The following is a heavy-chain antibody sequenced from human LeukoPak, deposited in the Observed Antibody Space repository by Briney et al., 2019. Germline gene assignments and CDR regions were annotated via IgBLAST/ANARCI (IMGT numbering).Heavy chain of an antibody. Sequence: PSETLSLTCTVSGGSISSYYWSWIRQPPGKGLEWIGYIYYSGSTNYNPSLKSRVTISVDTPKNQFPLKLSSVTAADTAVYYCARDSSGWYYFDYWGQGTLVTVSS. J-gene: IGHJ4*02. CDR1: GGSISSYY. CDR3: ARDSSGWYYFDY. D-gene: IGHD6-19*01. CDR2: IYYSGST. V-gene: IGHV4-59*01.